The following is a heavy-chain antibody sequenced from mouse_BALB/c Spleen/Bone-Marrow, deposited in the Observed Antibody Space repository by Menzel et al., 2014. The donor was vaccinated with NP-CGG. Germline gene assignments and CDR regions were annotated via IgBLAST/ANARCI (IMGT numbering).Heavy chain of an antibody. V-gene: IGHV1-31*01. D-gene: IGHD1-1*01. J-gene: IGHJ1*01. CDR2: INPYNGGT. CDR3: ASYYGSSWYFDV. Sequence: VQLKESGPELVKPGASMKISCKTSGYSFTGYTMNWVKQSHGKNLEWIGLINPYNGGTSYNQKFKGKATLTVDKSSSTAYMELFSLTSGDSAVYYCASYYGSSWYFDVWGAGTTVTVSS. CDR1: GYSFTGYT.